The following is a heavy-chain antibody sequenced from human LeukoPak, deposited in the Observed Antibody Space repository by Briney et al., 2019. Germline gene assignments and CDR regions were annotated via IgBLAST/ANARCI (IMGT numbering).Heavy chain of an antibody. CDR1: GFNFNDYG. CDR2: INWNGDDT. V-gene: IGHV3-20*04. D-gene: IGHD2-2*01. J-gene: IGHJ4*02. CDR3: AREWEGCSTTDCPFDF. Sequence: GGSLRLSCAASGFNFNDYGMSWVRQVLGKRLEWVSGINWNGDDTNYADSVKGRFTISRDNAKKSLYLEMSSLRAEDTALYYCAREWEGCSTTDCPFDFWGQGTLVTVSS.